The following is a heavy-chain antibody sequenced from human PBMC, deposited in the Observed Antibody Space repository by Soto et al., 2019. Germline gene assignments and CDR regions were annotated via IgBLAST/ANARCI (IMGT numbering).Heavy chain of an antibody. CDR3: ATSLMIQLWSKLYYYGMDV. D-gene: IGHD5-18*01. CDR2: IIPIFGTA. CDR1: GGTFSSYA. J-gene: IGHJ6*02. V-gene: IGHV1-69*13. Sequence: SVKVSCKASGGTFSSYAISWVRQAPGQGLEWMGGIIPIFGTANYAQKFQGRVTITADESTSTAYMELSSLRSEDTAVYYCATSLMIQLWSKLYYYGMDVWGQGTTVTSP.